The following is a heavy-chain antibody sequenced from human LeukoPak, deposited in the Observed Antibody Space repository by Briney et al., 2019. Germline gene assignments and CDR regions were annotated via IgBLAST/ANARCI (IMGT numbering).Heavy chain of an antibody. J-gene: IGHJ1*01. CDR2: IKQDGSEK. CDR1: GFTFSSYW. CDR3: AGAMWYGDIYFQH. Sequence: GGSLRLSCAASGFTFSSYWMSWVRQAPGKGLEWVANIKQDGSEKYYVDSVKGRFTISRDNAKNSLYLQMNSLRAEDTAVYYCAGAMWYGDIYFQHWGQGTLVTVSS. V-gene: IGHV3-7*01. D-gene: IGHD4-17*01.